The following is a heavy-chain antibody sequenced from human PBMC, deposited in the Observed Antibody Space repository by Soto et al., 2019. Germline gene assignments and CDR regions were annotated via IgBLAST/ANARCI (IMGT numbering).Heavy chain of an antibody. V-gene: IGHV4-39*01. Sequence: PSETLSITCTVSGGSISSSSYYWGWIRQPPGKGLEWIGSIYYSGSTYYNPSLKSRVTISVDTSKNQFSLKLSSVTAADTAVYYCARSSTDCSGGSCYWGGWFDPWGQGTLVTVSS. CDR1: GGSISSSSYY. J-gene: IGHJ5*02. CDR2: IYYSGST. CDR3: ARSSTDCSGGSCYWGGWFDP. D-gene: IGHD2-15*01.